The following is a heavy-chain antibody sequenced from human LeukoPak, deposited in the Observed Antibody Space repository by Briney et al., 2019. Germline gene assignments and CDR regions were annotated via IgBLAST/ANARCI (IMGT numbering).Heavy chain of an antibody. CDR3: ARAMSIAARLQTIFDY. Sequence: PSETLSLTCTVSGGSISSSSYYWGWIRQPPGKGLESIGTIYYSGSTYYNPSLKSRVTISVDTSKNQFSLNLTSVTAADTAVYYCARAMSIAARLQTIFDYWGQGTLVTVSS. CDR1: GGSISSSSYY. J-gene: IGHJ4*02. CDR2: IYYSGST. V-gene: IGHV4-39*07. D-gene: IGHD6-6*01.